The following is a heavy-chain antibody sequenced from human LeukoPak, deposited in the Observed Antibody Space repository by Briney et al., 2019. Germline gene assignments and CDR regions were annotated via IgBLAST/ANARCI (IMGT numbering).Heavy chain of an antibody. J-gene: IGHJ4*02. D-gene: IGHD2-21*02. CDR2: VKSDGSST. CDR1: GFTFSSYA. Sequence: TGGSLRLSCAASGFTFSSYAMHWVRQAPGKGLVWVSRVKSDGSSTSYADSVKGRFTISRDNARNTLYLQMNSLRAEDTAVYYSARDGFLGPVTAYPDYWGQETPVTVSS. V-gene: IGHV3-74*01. CDR3: ARDGFLGPVTAYPDY.